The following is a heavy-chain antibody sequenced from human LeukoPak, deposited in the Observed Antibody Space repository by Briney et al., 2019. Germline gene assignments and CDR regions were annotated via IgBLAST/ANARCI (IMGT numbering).Heavy chain of an antibody. CDR3: ARVGGSSYNY. D-gene: IGHD1-26*01. V-gene: IGHV3-53*01. J-gene: IGHJ4*02. CDR2: IYSGGNT. Sequence: GGSLRLSRAASGFTVSSNYMSWVRQAPGKGLEWVSVIYSGGNTYYADSVKGRFTISRDNSKNTLYLQMNSLRAEDTAVYYCARVGGSSYNYWGQGTLVTVSS. CDR1: GFTVSSNY.